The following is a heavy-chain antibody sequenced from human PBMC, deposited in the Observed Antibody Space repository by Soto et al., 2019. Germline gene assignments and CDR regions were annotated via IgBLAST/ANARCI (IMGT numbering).Heavy chain of an antibody. CDR3: ARADGPLPVTLLGF. V-gene: IGHV3-23*01. D-gene: IGHD5-18*01. CDR2: INRGGGP. J-gene: IGHJ4*02. CDR1: GFTFNNYS. Sequence: EVRLLESGGGLVQPGGSLTLSCATSGFTFNNYSMSWVRQAPGKGLEWVSSINRGGGPYYADSVKGRFTISRDNSKNMLYRRMNSLSADDTAVYFCARADGPLPVTLLGFWGQGTLVTVSS.